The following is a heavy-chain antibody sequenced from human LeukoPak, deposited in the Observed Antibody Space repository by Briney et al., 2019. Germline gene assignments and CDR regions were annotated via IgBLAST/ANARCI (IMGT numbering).Heavy chain of an antibody. V-gene: IGHV4-31*03. CDR2: IYYSGST. J-gene: IGHJ4*02. D-gene: IGHD6-6*01. CDR3: ARAILAAPYYFDY. CDR1: GGSISSGSYY. Sequence: PSETLSLTCTVSGGSISSGSYYWSWIRQHPGKGLEWIGYIYYSGSTYYNPSLKSRVTISVDTSKNQFSLKLSSVTAADTAVYYCARAILAAPYYFDYWGQGTLVTVSS.